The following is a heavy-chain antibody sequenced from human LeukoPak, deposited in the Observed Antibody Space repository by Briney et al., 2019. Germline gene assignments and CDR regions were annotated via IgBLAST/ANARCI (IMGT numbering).Heavy chain of an antibody. Sequence: PSETLSLTCTVSGGSISPYYWSWIRQPPGKGLEWIGYIYYSGSANYNPSLKSRVTISVDTSKNQFSLKLSSVTAADTAVYYCARGYYDFWSGYYSWGQGTLVTVSS. CDR1: GGSISPYY. V-gene: IGHV4-59*01. D-gene: IGHD3-3*01. CDR2: IYYSGSA. J-gene: IGHJ5*02. CDR3: ARGYYDFWSGYYS.